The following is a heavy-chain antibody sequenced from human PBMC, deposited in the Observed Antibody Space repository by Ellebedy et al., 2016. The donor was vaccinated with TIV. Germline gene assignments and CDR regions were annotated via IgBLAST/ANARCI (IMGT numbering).Heavy chain of an antibody. V-gene: IGHV1-3*01. CDR3: ARATHYYVDTPMVKEFGP. D-gene: IGHD5-18*01. J-gene: IGHJ5*02. CDR2: INAGNGNT. Sequence: AASVKVSCKASGYTFATYAMHWVRQAPGQRLEWIGWINAGNGNTKYSQKFQGRVTITRDTSASTAYMELSSLRSEDTAVYYCARATHYYVDTPMVKEFGPWGQGTLVTVSS. CDR1: GYTFATYA.